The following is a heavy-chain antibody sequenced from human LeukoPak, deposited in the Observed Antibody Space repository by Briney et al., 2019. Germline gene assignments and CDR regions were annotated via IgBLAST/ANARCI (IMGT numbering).Heavy chain of an antibody. CDR3: ATGGDCSGGSFYSYDN. Sequence: GGCLLLSCAASGFTFRNAWVASVRQAPGKGLELVGRSKSKPDGGTTDYGEPVKGRFSISRDDSRSTLYMQMNSLTTEDTAVYYCATGGDCSGGSFYSYDNWGQGTLVTVSS. D-gene: IGHD2-15*01. CDR2: SKSKPDGGTT. J-gene: IGHJ4*02. CDR1: GFTFRNAW. V-gene: IGHV3-15*01.